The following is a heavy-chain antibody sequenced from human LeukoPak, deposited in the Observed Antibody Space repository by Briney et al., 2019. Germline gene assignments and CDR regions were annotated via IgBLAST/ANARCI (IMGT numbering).Heavy chain of an antibody. Sequence: PSETLSLTCAVSGGSISSGGYSWSWIRHPPGRALEWIGYIYHSGSTYYNPSLKSRVTISVDRSKNQFSLKLSSVTAADTAVYYCARGTTVVPDAFDYWGQGTLVTVSS. D-gene: IGHD4-23*01. V-gene: IGHV4-30-2*01. CDR3: ARGTTVVPDAFDY. J-gene: IGHJ4*02. CDR1: GGSISSGGYS. CDR2: IYHSGST.